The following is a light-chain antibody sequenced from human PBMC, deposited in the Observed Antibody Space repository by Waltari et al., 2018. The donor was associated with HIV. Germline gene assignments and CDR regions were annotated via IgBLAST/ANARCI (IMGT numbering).Light chain of an antibody. CDR1: QPLAFRDGKSY. V-gene: IGKV2-30*01. J-gene: IGKJ2*01. CDR2: QVS. Sequence: AQSPLSLSVTLGQPAAIPCNSTQPLAFRDGKSYLFWYHQRPGHPPRRLLYQVSHRGSGVPGRITGSGSDTDFTLRIRRVEAEDAGFYFCMQATAGPHTFGHRTELQI. CDR3: MQATAGPHT.